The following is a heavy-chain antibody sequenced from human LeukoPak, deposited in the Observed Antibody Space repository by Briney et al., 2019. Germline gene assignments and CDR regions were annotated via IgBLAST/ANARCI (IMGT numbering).Heavy chain of an antibody. CDR1: GFTFSSYA. CDR3: ARDTLYDSSGYYLDY. V-gene: IGHV3-30-3*01. Sequence: GGSLRLSCAASGFTFSSYAMHWVRQAPGKGLEWVAVISYDGSNKYYADSVKGRFTISRDNSKNTLYLQMNSLRAEDTAVYYCARDTLYDSSGYYLDYWGQGTLVTVSS. J-gene: IGHJ4*02. D-gene: IGHD3-22*01. CDR2: ISYDGSNK.